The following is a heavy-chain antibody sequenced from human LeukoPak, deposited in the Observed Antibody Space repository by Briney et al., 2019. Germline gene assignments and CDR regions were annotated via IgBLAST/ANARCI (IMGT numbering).Heavy chain of an antibody. D-gene: IGHD2-15*01. CDR2: INHSGST. Sequence: SETLSLTCAVYGGSFSGYYWSWIRQPPGKGLEWIGEINHSGSTNYNPSLKSRVTISVDTSKNQFSLKLSSVTAADTAVYYCARQGSSGYYYSGQGTLVTVSS. CDR3: ARQGSSGYYY. CDR1: GGSFSGYY. J-gene: IGHJ4*02. V-gene: IGHV4-34*01.